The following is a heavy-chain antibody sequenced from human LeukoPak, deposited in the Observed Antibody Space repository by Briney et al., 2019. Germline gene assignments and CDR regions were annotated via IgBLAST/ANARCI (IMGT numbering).Heavy chain of an antibody. J-gene: IGHJ4*02. CDR1: GFTFSDYY. CDR3: ARAKYSGYDLAIFDY. CDR2: SSSSYT. V-gene: IGHV3-11*06. Sequence: GGSLRLSCAASGFTFSDYYMSCISSSSSYTNYADSVKGRFTISRDNAKNSLYLQMNSLRAEDTAVCYCARAKYSGYDLAIFDYWGQGTLVTVSS. D-gene: IGHD5-12*01.